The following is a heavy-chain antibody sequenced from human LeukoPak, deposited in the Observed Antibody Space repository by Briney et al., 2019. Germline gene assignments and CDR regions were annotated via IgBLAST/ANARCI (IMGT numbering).Heavy chain of an antibody. CDR3: ARIRDGYNDAYDI. CDR1: GYTFTSYG. J-gene: IGHJ3*02. D-gene: IGHD5-24*01. Sequence: VASVKVSCKASGYTFTSYGISWVRQAPGQGLEWMGWISAYNGNTNYAQKLQGRVTMTRNTSTSTVYMELSSLRSEDTAVYYCARIRDGYNDAYDIWGQGTMVTVPS. V-gene: IGHV1-18*01. CDR2: ISAYNGNT.